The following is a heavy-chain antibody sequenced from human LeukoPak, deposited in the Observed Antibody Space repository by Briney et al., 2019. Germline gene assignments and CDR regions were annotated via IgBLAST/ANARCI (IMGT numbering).Heavy chain of an antibody. CDR1: GGSFRGYY. CDR3: ARGPCAPDV. V-gene: IGHV4-34*01. CDR2: INYSGIT. Sequence: LSLTCGVYGGSFRGYYWSWIRQPPGKGLEWIGDINYSGITNYNPSLKSRVTVSLDTSKNQFSLKVTSVTAADTAVYYCARGPCAPDVWGQGTTVTVSS. J-gene: IGHJ6*02.